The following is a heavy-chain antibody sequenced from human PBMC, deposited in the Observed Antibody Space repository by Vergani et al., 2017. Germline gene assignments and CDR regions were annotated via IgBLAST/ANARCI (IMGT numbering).Heavy chain of an antibody. J-gene: IGHJ4*02. D-gene: IGHD4-17*01. V-gene: IGHV4-34*01. CDR3: ARDSTTTVTRYYFDY. CDR2: IKHSGST. Sequence: QVQLQQWGAGLLKPSETLSLTCAVYGGSFSGYYWSWIRQPPGKGLECIGEIKHSGSTNYNPSRNSRVTISVDTSKNQFSLKLSSVTAADTAVYYCARDSTTTVTRYYFDYWGQGSLVTVSS. CDR1: GGSFSGYY.